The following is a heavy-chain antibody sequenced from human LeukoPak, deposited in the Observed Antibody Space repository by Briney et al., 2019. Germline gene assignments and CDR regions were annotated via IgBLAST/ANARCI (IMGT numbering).Heavy chain of an antibody. Sequence: AYNGSTNYAQKLQGRVTMTTDTSTSTAYMELRSLRSDDTAVYYCARADFDSSGYYELNYWGQGTLVTVSS. J-gene: IGHJ4*02. CDR3: ARADFDSSGYYELNY. CDR2: AYNGST. D-gene: IGHD3-22*01. V-gene: IGHV1-18*01.